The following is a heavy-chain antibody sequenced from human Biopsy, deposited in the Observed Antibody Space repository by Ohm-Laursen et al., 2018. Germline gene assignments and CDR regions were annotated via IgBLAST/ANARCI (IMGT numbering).Heavy chain of an antibody. J-gene: IGHJ5*02. V-gene: IGHV1-69*06. CDR2: VMPFFGTA. Sequence: SSVKVSCKASGGTFGSYIFAWVRQAPGQRPEWMGDVMPFFGTAQYAPKLQGRVSMTADKTTYTAYMELTSLTSEDTAVYFCARHYYDTSGYNWFDPWGQGTLVTVSS. CDR3: ARHYYDTSGYNWFDP. D-gene: IGHD3-22*01. CDR1: GGTFGSYI.